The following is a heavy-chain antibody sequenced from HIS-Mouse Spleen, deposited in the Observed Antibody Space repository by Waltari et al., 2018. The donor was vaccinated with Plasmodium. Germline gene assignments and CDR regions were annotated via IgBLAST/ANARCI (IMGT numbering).Heavy chain of an antibody. V-gene: IGHV4-59*08. J-gene: IGHJ4*02. CDR2: IYYSGST. D-gene: IGHD6-13*01. CDR3: ARHRYSSSWYSY. CDR1: GGSISSYY. Sequence: QVQLKESGPGLVKPSETLSLTCTVSGGSISSYYWSWNRQPTGKGLEWIGYIYYSGSTNYNPSLKSRVTISGDTSKNQFSLKLSSVTAADTAVYYCARHRYSSSWYSYWGQGTLVTVSS.